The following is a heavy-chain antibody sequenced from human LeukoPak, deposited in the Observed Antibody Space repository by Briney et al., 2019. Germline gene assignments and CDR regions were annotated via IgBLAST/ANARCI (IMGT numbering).Heavy chain of an antibody. V-gene: IGHV1-69*01. CDR3: ARGPLRYYYDSSTAFDI. CDR1: GGTFSSYA. Sequence: VASETVSCKASGGTFSSYAISRVRQAPGQGLEWMGGVIPIFGTANYSQKFQGRVTIASDESTSTAYMELSSLRSEVTAVYYCARGPLRYYYDSSTAFDIWGQGTMVTVSS. CDR2: VIPIFGTA. J-gene: IGHJ3*02. D-gene: IGHD3-22*01.